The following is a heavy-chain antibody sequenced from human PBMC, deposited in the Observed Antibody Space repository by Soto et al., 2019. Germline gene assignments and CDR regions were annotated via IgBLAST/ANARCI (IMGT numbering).Heavy chain of an antibody. J-gene: IGHJ2*01. V-gene: IGHV3-33*01. CDR2: IWHDERST. CDR3: ARCPVVDRWYFDL. Sequence: QVQLVESGGGVVQPGKSLRLSCAASEFAFGDYVVHWVRQAPGKGLEWVAVIWHDERSTHCADSVKGRFTISKDYSKNALYLQMDSLRLEDTAVYYCARCPVVDRWYFDLWGRGTLVTVSS. D-gene: IGHD2-15*01. CDR1: EFAFGDYV.